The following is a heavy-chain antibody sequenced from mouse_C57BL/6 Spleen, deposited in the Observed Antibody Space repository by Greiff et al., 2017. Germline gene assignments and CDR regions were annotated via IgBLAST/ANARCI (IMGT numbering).Heavy chain of an antibody. CDR3: AREGNWDNYAMDY. D-gene: IGHD4-1*01. J-gene: IGHJ4*01. Sequence: QVQLQQPGAELVRPGSSVKLSCKASGCTFTSYWMDWVKQRPGQGLEWIGNIYPSDSETHYNQKFKDKATLTVDKSSSTAYMQLSSLTSEDSAVYYCAREGNWDNYAMDYWGQGTSVTVSS. V-gene: IGHV1-61*01. CDR1: GCTFTSYW. CDR2: IYPSDSET.